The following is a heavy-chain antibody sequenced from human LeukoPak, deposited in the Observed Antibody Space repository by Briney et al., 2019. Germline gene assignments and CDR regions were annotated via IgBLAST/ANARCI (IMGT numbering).Heavy chain of an antibody. CDR2: ISTSSSYI. J-gene: IGHJ6*02. CDR3: ARDEGGYCSSTSCYVRGWVRGVSYGMDV. V-gene: IGHV3-21*01. CDR1: GFSFSSYE. D-gene: IGHD2-2*01. Sequence: PGGSLRLSCAASGFSFSSYEMNWVRQAPGMGLEWVSSISTSSSYIYYADSVRGRFTISRDNAKNSLYLQMNSLRAEDTAVYYCARDEGGYCSSTSCYVRGWVRGVSYGMDVWGQGTTVTVSS.